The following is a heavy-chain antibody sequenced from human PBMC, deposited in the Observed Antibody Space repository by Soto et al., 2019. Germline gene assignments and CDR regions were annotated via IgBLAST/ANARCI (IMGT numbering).Heavy chain of an antibody. CDR3: AYSYYYYDSYFDY. J-gene: IGHJ4*02. Sequence: SETLSLTCTVSGGSISSGGYYWSWIRQHPGKGLEWIGYIYYSGSTYYNPSLKSRVTISVDTSKNQFSLKLSSVTAADAAVYYCAYSYYYYDSYFDYWGQGTLVT. D-gene: IGHD3-22*01. V-gene: IGHV4-31*03. CDR1: GGSISSGGYY. CDR2: IYYSGST.